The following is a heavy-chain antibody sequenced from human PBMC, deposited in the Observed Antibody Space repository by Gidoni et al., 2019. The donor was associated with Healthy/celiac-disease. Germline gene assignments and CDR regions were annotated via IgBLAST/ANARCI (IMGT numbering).Heavy chain of an antibody. CDR1: GFTFSSYG. J-gene: IGHJ4*02. Sequence: QVQLVESGGGVVQPGRSLRLSCAASGFTFSSYGMHWVRQAPGKGLEWVAVISYDGSNKYYADSVKGRFTISRDNSKNTLYLQMNSLRAEDTAVYYCAKDGPGGGLGESPPWYWGQGTLVTVSS. D-gene: IGHD3-16*01. CDR2: ISYDGSNK. CDR3: AKDGPGGGLGESPPWY. V-gene: IGHV3-30*18.